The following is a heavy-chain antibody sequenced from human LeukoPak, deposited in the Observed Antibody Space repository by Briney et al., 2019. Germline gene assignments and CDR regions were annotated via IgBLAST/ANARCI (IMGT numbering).Heavy chain of an antibody. J-gene: IGHJ4*02. CDR2: IYYSGST. V-gene: IGHV4-31*03. CDR1: GGSISGAGYY. Sequence: PSETLSLTCTVSGGSISGAGYYWSWIRQHPGKGLEWIGYIYYSGSTYYNPSLKSRVTISVDTSKNQFSLKLSSVTAADTAVYYCARAVDTAIDYWGQGTLVTVSS. CDR3: ARAVDTAIDY. D-gene: IGHD5-18*01.